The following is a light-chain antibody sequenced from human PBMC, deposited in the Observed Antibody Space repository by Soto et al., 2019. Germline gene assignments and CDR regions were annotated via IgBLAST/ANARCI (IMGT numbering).Light chain of an antibody. CDR3: QQYGSPSPWT. J-gene: IGKJ1*01. CDR1: QSISSW. Sequence: DIQMTQSPSTLSASVGDRVTITCRASQSISSWLAWYQQKPGRAPKLLIYKASSLETGVPSRFSGSGPGTEFTLIISSLQPDDFASYYCQQYGSPSPWTFGQGTKVEIK. CDR2: KAS. V-gene: IGKV1-5*03.